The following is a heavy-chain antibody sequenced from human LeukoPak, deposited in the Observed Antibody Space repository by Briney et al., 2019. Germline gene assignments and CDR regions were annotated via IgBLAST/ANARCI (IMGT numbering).Heavy chain of an antibody. Sequence: SVKVSCKASGGSFSSYVITWVRQAPGQGLEWMGGIIPIFGTANYAQKFQGRVTITADESTSTAYMELSSLRSEDTAVYYCARAMEGYCSSISCYTEEGYYYYMDVWGKGTTVTVSS. V-gene: IGHV1-69*13. J-gene: IGHJ6*03. CDR2: IIPIFGTA. CDR3: ARAMEGYCSSISCYTEEGYYYYMDV. D-gene: IGHD2-2*02. CDR1: GGSFSSYV.